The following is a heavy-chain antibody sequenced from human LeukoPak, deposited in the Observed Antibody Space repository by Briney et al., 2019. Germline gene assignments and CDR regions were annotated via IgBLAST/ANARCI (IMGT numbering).Heavy chain of an antibody. J-gene: IGHJ3*02. CDR1: GFTSTDYW. CDR3: ARGGLDHAFDI. V-gene: IGHV3-74*01. D-gene: IGHD3-16*01. CDR2: VDNAGTKT. Sequence: GGSLRLSCAASGFTSTDYWMHWVRQAPGKGLVWVSRVDNAGTKTIYADSVQGRFTISRDNAKNSLYLQINSLRAVDTAIYYCARGGLDHAFDIWGQGTMVTVSS.